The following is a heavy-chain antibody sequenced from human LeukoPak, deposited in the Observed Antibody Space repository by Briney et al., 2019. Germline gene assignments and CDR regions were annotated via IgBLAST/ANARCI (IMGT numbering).Heavy chain of an antibody. CDR1: GYTFTSYY. D-gene: IGHD6-19*01. J-gene: IGHJ4*02. V-gene: IGHV1-18*04. CDR2: ISAYNGNT. CDR3: ARFLINSSGWYDDY. Sequence: ASVKVSCKASGYTFTSYYMHWVRQAPGQGLEWMGWISAYNGNTNYAQKLQGRVTMTTDTSTSTAYMELRSLRSDDTAVYYCARFLINSSGWYDDYWGQGTLVTVSS.